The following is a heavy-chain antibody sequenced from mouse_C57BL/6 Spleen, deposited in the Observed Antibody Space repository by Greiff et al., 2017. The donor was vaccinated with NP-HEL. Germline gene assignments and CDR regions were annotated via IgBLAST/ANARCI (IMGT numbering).Heavy chain of an antibody. CDR2: IYPGDGDT. J-gene: IGHJ2*01. V-gene: IGHV1-82*01. CDR1: GYAFSSSW. Sequence: QVQLQQSGPELVKPGASVKISCKASGYAFSSSWMNWVKQRPGKGLEWIGRIYPGDGDTNYNGKFKGKATLTADKSSSTAYMQLSSLTSEDSAVYFCAEGGGGYWGQGTTLTVSS. CDR3: AEGGGGY.